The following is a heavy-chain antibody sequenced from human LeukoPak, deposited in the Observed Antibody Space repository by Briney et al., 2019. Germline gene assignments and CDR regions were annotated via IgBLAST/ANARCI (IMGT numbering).Heavy chain of an antibody. CDR1: GGSIRSYY. J-gene: IGHJ4*02. V-gene: IGHV4-59*08. CDR2: IYSDGST. CDR3: ARHPPGYTSGALDY. D-gene: IGHD5-18*01. Sequence: SETLSLTCTVSGGSIRSYYWSWIRQPPGKGLEWIGYIYSDGSTNYNPSLRSRVTMSVDTSKNQFSLKLSSVTAADTALYYCARHPPGYTSGALDYWGQGTLVTVSS.